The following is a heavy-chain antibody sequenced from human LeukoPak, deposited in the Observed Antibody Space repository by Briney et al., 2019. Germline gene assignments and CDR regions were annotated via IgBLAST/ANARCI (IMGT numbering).Heavy chain of an antibody. CDR2: ISGSGGST. CDR1: GFTFSSYA. J-gene: IGHJ3*02. Sequence: GGSLRLSCAASGFTFSSYAMSWVRQAPGKGLDWVSTISGSGGSTYYADSVKGRFTISRDNSKDTLYLQMNSLGAEDTAVYYCATNAGPGPDDAFDIWGQGTMVTVSS. CDR3: ATNAGPGPDDAFDI. V-gene: IGHV3-23*01.